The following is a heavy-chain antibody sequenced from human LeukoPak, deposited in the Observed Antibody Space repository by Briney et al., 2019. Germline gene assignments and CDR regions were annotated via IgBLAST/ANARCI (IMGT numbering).Heavy chain of an antibody. CDR2: INAFGART. D-gene: IGHD2-15*01. V-gene: IGHV3-23*01. J-gene: IGHJ4*02. CDR1: GFTFSGYA. CDR3: AKVALGYCSGSSCYYFDY. Sequence: PGGSLRLSCEASGFTFSGYAMSWVRQAPGKGLEWVSSINAFGARTYYADSVKGRFTISRDNSKNTLYLQMNSLRAEDMALYYCAKVALGYCSGSSCYYFDYGGQGTLVTVSS.